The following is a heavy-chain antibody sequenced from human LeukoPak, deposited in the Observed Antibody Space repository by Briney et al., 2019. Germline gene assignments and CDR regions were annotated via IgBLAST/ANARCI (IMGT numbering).Heavy chain of an antibody. D-gene: IGHD1-1*01. CDR3: ARGSGTTGTIYMDV. CDR2: IDYSGST. Sequence: KPSETLSFTCTVPGGSVRPYFWNWIRQSPGKGLEWLAFIDYSGSTSYNPSLNSRATISTDTSKSQFSLRLSSVTAADTAVYYCARGSGTTGTIYMDVWGKGITVTV. V-gene: IGHV4-59*02. CDR1: GGSVRPYF. J-gene: IGHJ6*03.